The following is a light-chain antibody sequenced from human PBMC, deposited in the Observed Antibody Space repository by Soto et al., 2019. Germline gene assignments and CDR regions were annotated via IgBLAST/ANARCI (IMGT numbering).Light chain of an antibody. J-gene: IGLJ1*01. V-gene: IGLV2-18*02. CDR1: SSDVGSYDY. Sequence: QSALIQPPSVSGSPGQSVTISCTGTSSDVGSYDYVSWYQQHPGTVPKPMIYNVNPQPSGVPDRFSGSESGNTASMSISGLQVEDEAEYFCFSFTTTSTHVFGTGTKLTVL. CDR3: FSFTTTSTHV. CDR2: NVN.